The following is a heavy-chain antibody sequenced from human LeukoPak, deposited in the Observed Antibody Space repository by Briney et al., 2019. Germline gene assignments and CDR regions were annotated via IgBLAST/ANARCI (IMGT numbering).Heavy chain of an antibody. CDR2: IKEDGSEK. Sequence: GGSLRLSCAASGFTFSYYWMTWVRQVPGKGLEWVANIKEDGSEKYYVDSVMGRFTISRDNAKKSLYLQMNSLRAEDTALYYCARGYCSGGSCYPRYFDYWGQGTLVTVSS. D-gene: IGHD2-15*01. V-gene: IGHV3-7*01. J-gene: IGHJ4*02. CDR3: ARGYCSGGSCYPRYFDY. CDR1: GFTFSYYW.